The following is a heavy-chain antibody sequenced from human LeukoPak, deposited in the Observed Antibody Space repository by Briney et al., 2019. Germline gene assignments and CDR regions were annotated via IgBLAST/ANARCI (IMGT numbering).Heavy chain of an antibody. Sequence: SGGSLRLSCAASGFTLSSYGMSWVRQAPGKGLEWVSAISGSGGSTYYADSVKGRFTISRDNSKNTLYLQMDSLKTEDTAVYYCTGNYYGSGSYADFDYWGQGTLVTVSS. CDR1: GFTLSSYG. CDR3: TGNYYGSGSYADFDY. J-gene: IGHJ4*02. CDR2: ISGSGGST. V-gene: IGHV3-23*01. D-gene: IGHD3-10*01.